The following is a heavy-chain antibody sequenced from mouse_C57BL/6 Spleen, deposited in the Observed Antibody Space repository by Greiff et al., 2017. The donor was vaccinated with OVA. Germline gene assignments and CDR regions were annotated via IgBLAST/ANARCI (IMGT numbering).Heavy chain of an antibody. V-gene: IGHV1-26*01. Sequence: EVQLQQSGPELVKPGASVKISCKASGYTFTDYYMNWVKQSHGKSLEWIGDINPNNGGTSYNQKFKGKATLTVDKSSSTAYMELRSLTSEDSAVYYCARFITTVVARGYAMDYWGQGTSVTVSS. J-gene: IGHJ4*01. CDR3: ARFITTVVARGYAMDY. CDR1: GYTFTDYY. D-gene: IGHD1-1*01. CDR2: INPNNGGT.